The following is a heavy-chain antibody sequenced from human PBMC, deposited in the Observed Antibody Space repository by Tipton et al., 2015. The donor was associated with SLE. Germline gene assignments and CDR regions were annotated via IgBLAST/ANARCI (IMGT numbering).Heavy chain of an antibody. J-gene: IGHJ4*02. CDR1: GFTFSTYA. Sequence: RSLRLSCAASGFTFSTYAMHWVRQAPGKGLEWVAFIRYDGSNKYCADSVKGRFTISRDNSKNTLYLQMNSLRAEDTAVYYCARDQDGSVYWGQGTLVTVSS. CDR2: IRYDGSNK. V-gene: IGHV3-33*08. D-gene: IGHD3-10*01. CDR3: ARDQDGSVY.